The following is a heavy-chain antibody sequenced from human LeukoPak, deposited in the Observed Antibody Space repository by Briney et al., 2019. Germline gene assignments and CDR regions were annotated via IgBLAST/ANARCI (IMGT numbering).Heavy chain of an antibody. Sequence: ASVKVSCKASVGTFSSHTISWVRQAPGQGLEWMGRIIPILGIANYAQKFQGRVTITADKSTSTAYMELSSLRSEDTAVYYCASTFFSSGYYYMDVWGKGTTVTVSS. J-gene: IGHJ6*03. CDR3: ASTFFSSGYYYMDV. CDR1: VGTFSSHT. V-gene: IGHV1-69*02. CDR2: IIPILGIA. D-gene: IGHD3-22*01.